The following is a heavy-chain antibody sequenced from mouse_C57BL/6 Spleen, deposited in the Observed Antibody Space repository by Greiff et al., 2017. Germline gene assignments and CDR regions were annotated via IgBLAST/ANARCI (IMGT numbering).Heavy chain of an antibody. CDR2: INPNNGGT. CDR3: AARYYAMDY. CDR1: GYTFTDYY. J-gene: IGHJ4*01. Sequence: EVQLQQSGPELVKPGASVKISCKASGYTFTDYYMNWVKQSHGKSLEWIGDINPNNGGTSYNQKFKGKATLTVDKSSSTAYMELRSLTSEDSAVYYCAARYYAMDYWGQGTLVTVSS. V-gene: IGHV1-26*01.